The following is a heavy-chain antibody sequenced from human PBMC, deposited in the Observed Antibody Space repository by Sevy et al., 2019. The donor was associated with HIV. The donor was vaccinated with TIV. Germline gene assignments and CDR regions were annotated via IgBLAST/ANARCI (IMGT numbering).Heavy chain of an antibody. D-gene: IGHD4-4*01. CDR3: TRDSGYDPNYVPGHY. CDR2: ISYAGSAT. CDR1: GCTFNTHA. V-gene: IGHV3-30*04. Sequence: GESLKISCAASGCTFNTHAMHWVRQAPGKGLEWVAVISYAGSATYYTDSVKGRFTISRDNSKNKLYLEMTSLRVEDTAVYYCTRDSGYDPNYVPGHYWGQGTPVTVSS. J-gene: IGHJ4*02.